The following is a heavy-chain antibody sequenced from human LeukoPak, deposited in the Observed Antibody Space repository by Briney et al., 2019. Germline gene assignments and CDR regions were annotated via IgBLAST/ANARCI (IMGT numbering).Heavy chain of an antibody. CDR2: IYHSGST. CDR3: ARGLEEGIAAAGIPYYFDY. Sequence: PSGTLSLTCAVSGGSISSSNWWSWVRQPPGKGLEWIGEIYHSGSTNYNPSLKSRVTISVDKSKNQFSLKLSSVTAADTAVYYCARGLEEGIAAAGIPYYFDYWGQGTLVTVSS. J-gene: IGHJ4*02. V-gene: IGHV4-4*02. CDR1: GGSISSSNW. D-gene: IGHD6-13*01.